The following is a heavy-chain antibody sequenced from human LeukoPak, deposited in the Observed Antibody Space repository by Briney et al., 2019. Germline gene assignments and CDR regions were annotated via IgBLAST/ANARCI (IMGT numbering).Heavy chain of an antibody. D-gene: IGHD3-22*01. V-gene: IGHV1-18*01. CDR2: ISAYNGNT. Sequence: ASVKVSCKDSGYTFTSYGISWVRQAPGQGLEWMGWISAYNGNTNYAQKLQGRVTMTTDTSTSTAYMELRSLRSDDTAVYYCARDHFPYYYDSSGYFPWFDPWGQGTLVTVSS. J-gene: IGHJ5*02. CDR3: ARDHFPYYYDSSGYFPWFDP. CDR1: GYTFTSYG.